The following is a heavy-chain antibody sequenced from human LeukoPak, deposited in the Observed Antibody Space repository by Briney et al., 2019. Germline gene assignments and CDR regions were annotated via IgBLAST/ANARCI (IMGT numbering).Heavy chain of an antibody. CDR1: GYTFTDYY. Sequence: ASVKVSCKASGYTFTDYYMHWVRQAPGQGLEWKGWINPLLGDTNYAQRFQGRVTMTRDTSISTAYMELTSLTADDTAVFYCAREITPYCGGDCPFGLDVWGPGTTVTISS. CDR2: INPLLGDT. D-gene: IGHD2-21*02. CDR3: AREITPYCGGDCPFGLDV. V-gene: IGHV1-2*02. J-gene: IGHJ6*02.